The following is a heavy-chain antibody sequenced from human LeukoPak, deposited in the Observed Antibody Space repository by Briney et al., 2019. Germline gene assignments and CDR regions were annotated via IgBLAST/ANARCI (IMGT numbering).Heavy chain of an antibody. CDR1: GFSVSSNH. CDR3: AREGNSGWRDDGFDI. CDR2: IHSDGSDT. V-gene: IGHV3-74*01. D-gene: IGHD6-19*01. Sequence: PGGSLRLSCAASGFSVSSNHMTWVRQAPGKGLVWVSRIHSDGSDTTYADSVKGRFTISRDNAKNTLYLQMNSLRAEDTAVYYCAREGNSGWRDDGFDIWGQGTMVTVSS. J-gene: IGHJ3*02.